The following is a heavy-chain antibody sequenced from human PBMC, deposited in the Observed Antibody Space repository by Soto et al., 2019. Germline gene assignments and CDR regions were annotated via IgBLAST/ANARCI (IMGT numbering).Heavy chain of an antibody. Sequence: PSETLSLTCAVSGGSISSGGYSWSWIRQPPGKGLEWIGYIYHSGSTYYNPSLKSRVTISVDRSKNQFSLKLSSVTAADTAVYYCARGRRYDILTGYIDIWGQGATVTVSS. J-gene: IGHJ6*02. D-gene: IGHD3-9*01. CDR2: IYHSGST. CDR3: ARGRRYDILTGYIDI. V-gene: IGHV4-30-2*01. CDR1: GGSISSGGYS.